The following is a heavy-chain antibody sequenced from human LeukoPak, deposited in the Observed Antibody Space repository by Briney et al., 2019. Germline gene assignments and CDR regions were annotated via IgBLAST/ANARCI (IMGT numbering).Heavy chain of an antibody. J-gene: IGHJ3*02. CDR3: ARGAGYCSGGSCYSDDAFDI. D-gene: IGHD2-15*01. CDR2: IYSGGST. V-gene: IGHV3-53*01. Sequence: SGGSLRLSCAASGFTVSSNYMSWARQAPGKGLEWVSVIYSGGSTYYADSVKGRFTISRDNSKNTLYLQMNSLRAEDTAVYYCARGAGYCSGGSCYSDDAFDIWGQGTMVTVSS. CDR1: GFTVSSNY.